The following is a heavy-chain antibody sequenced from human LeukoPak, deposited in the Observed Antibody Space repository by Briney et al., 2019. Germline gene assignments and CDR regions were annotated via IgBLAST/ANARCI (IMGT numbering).Heavy chain of an antibody. Sequence: GGSLRLSCAASGFTFSNAWMSWVRQAPGKGLEWVGRIKSKTDGGTTDYAAPVKGRFTISRDDSKNTLYLQMNSLKTEDTAVYYCTTEDYWRGYYFDYWGQGTLVTVSS. D-gene: IGHD1-1*01. CDR2: IKSKTDGGTT. V-gene: IGHV3-15*01. CDR1: GFTFSNAW. J-gene: IGHJ4*02. CDR3: TTEDYWRGYYFDY.